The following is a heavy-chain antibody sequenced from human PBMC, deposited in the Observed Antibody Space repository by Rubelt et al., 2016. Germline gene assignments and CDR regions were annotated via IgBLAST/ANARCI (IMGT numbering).Heavy chain of an antibody. V-gene: IGHV4-61*05. CDR3: ARGREVVVAATPSAYYYYYMDV. Sequence: QLQPQESGPGLVKPSETLSLTCTVPGGSISSSSYYWGWIRQPPGKGLEWIGYIYYSGSTNYNPSLKSRVTISVDTSKNQFSLKLSSVTAADTAVYYCARGREVVVAATPSAYYYYYMDVWGKGTTVTVS. J-gene: IGHJ6*03. CDR2: IYYSGST. D-gene: IGHD2-15*01. CDR1: GGSISSSSYY.